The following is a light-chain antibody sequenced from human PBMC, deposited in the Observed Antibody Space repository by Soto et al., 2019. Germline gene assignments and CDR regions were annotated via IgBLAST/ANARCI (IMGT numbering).Light chain of an antibody. J-gene: IGKJ4*01. CDR2: DAS. CDR3: QQYNSYSPVT. V-gene: IGKV1-5*01. CDR1: QSISSW. Sequence: DIQMTQSPSTLSASVGDRVTITCRASQSISSWLAWYQQKPGKAPKLLIYDASSLESGVPSRFSGSGSGTEFTLTISSLQPDDFATYYCQQYNSYSPVTFGGGTKVDSK.